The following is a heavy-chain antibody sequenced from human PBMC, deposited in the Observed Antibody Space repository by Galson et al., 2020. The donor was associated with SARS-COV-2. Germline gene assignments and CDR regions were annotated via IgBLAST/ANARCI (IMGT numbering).Heavy chain of an antibody. Sequence: LSLTCAASGFTFGNYAIHWVRQAPGKGLEWVAVVSYDGTYKYYADSVKGRFAISRDNSKNTLYLQMNSLRAEDTAVYYCASQLLDYFDYWGQGTLVTVSS. D-gene: IGHD1-1*01. CDR1: GFTFGNYA. J-gene: IGHJ4*02. CDR2: VSYDGTYK. CDR3: ASQLLDYFDY. V-gene: IGHV3-30*03.